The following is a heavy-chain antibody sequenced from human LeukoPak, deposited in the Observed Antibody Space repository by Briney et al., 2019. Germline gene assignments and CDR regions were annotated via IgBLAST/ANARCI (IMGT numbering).Heavy chain of an antibody. D-gene: IGHD2-8*01. J-gene: IGHJ4*02. V-gene: IGHV3-23*01. CDR1: GFSFSSYA. CDR2: ISGSGAGT. Sequence: GGSLRLSCAASGFSFSSYAMSWVRQAPGKGLEWVLAISGSGAGTYYADSVKGRFTISRDNSKKTLYLQVNSLKTEDTAVYFCARDFWGTNGAPGYWGQGTLVTVSS. CDR3: ARDFWGTNGAPGY.